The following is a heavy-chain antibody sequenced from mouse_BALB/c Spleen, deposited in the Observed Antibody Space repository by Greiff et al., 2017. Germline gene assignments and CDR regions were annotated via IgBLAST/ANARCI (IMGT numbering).Heavy chain of an antibody. J-gene: IGHJ2*01. CDR2: GQGLEWIG. CDR1: YTFSRRVY. CDR3: NEDSAVYYCTRTGTFDY. V-gene: IGHV1-5*01. Sequence: VQLQQSGPELARPWASVKISCQAFYTFSRRVYFAIRDTNYWMQWVKQRPGQGLEWIGAIYPGNGDTSYNQKFKGKAKLTAVTSTSTAYMELSSLTNEDSAVYYCTRTGTFDYWGQGTTLTVSS. D-gene: IGHD4-1*01.